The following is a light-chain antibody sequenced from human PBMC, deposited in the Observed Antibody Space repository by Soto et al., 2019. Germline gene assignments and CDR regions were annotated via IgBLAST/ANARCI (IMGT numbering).Light chain of an antibody. J-gene: IGKJ1*01. CDR3: LQDYNYPWT. V-gene: IGKV1-6*01. CDR2: GAS. Sequence: AIQMTQSPSSLSASMGDRVTITCRASQGIRNDLGWYQQKPGKAPKLLIYGASSLQVGVPSRFSGSGSGTDFTLTISGLLPEDFATYYCLQDYNYPWTFGQGTKVEIK. CDR1: QGIRND.